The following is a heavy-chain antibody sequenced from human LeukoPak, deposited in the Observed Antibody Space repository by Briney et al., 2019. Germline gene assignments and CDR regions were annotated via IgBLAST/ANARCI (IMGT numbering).Heavy chain of an antibody. V-gene: IGHV4-38-2*01. D-gene: IGHD3-10*01. CDR3: ARIKVRALNWFDP. CDR1: GYSISSGYC. CDR2: IYHSGST. J-gene: IGHJ5*02. Sequence: SETLSLTCAVSGYSISSGYCWGWIRQPPGKGLEWIGTIYHSGSTYYNPSLKSRVTISVDTSKNQFSLKLSSVTAADTAVYYCARIKVRALNWFDPWGQGTLVTVSS.